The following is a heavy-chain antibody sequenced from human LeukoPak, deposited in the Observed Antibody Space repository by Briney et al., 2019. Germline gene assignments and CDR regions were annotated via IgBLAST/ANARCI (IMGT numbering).Heavy chain of an antibody. Sequence: SETLSLTCAVYGVSFSGYYWNWVRQPPGKGLEWIGEISHSGSTNYNSSLKSRVTISVDTSKNQFSLRLSSVTAADTAVYYCARGGTRGYDAFDIWGQGTMVTVSS. CDR3: ARGGTRGYDAFDI. V-gene: IGHV4-34*01. CDR2: ISHSGST. CDR1: GVSFSGYY. J-gene: IGHJ3*02. D-gene: IGHD6-13*01.